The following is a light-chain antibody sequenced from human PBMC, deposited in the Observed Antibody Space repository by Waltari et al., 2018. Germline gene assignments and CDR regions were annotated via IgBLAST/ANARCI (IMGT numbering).Light chain of an antibody. CDR1: QSVGKF. V-gene: IGKV3-11*01. Sequence: EVVLTQSPVTLSLSPGERANLSCRASQSVGKFLAWYQKKPGQAPRLLIYDASNRATGIPVTFSGSGSGTDFTLTISSVQPEDFALYFCQQRSDWPPSITFGQGTRLEI. CDR2: DAS. CDR3: QQRSDWPPSIT. J-gene: IGKJ5*01.